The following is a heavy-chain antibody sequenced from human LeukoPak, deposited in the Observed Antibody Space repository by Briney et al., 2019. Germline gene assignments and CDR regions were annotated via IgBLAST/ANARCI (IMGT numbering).Heavy chain of an antibody. V-gene: IGHV3-30*18. Sequence: GGSLRLSCAASGFTFSSYGMHWVRQVPGKGLEWVAVISYDGSNKYYADSVKGRFSISRDNSKNTLYLQMNSLRAEDTAVYYRAKDSKAVAGLFDYWGQGTLVTVSS. J-gene: IGHJ4*02. CDR1: GFTFSSYG. D-gene: IGHD6-19*01. CDR2: ISYDGSNK. CDR3: AKDSKAVAGLFDY.